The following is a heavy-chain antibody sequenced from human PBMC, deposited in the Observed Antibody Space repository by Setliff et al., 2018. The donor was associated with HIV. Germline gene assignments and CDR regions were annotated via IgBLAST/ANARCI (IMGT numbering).Heavy chain of an antibody. CDR1: GFDFSGYS. CDR2: ISHDGSKE. Sequence: HPGGSLRLSCVASGFDFSGYSMPWVRQAPGKGPEWVAAISHDGSKEYYADSVKGRFTVSRDNSKNTLYLQMNSLRGEDTAVYYCARDPRFDAFDIWGQGT. J-gene: IGHJ3*02. V-gene: IGHV3-30-3*01. CDR3: ARDPRFDAFDI.